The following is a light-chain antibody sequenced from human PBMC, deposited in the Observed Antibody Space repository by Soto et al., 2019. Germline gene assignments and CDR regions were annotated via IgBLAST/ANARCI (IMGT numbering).Light chain of an antibody. CDR2: GAS. Sequence: EVVMTQSPATLSVSPGERAPLSCRASQSVFSNLAWYQQKPGQAPRLLIYGASTRATGIPARFSGSGSGTEFTLTISSLQSEDFAVYYCQQYNNWPYTFGQGTKLEIK. CDR3: QQYNNWPYT. J-gene: IGKJ2*01. V-gene: IGKV3-15*01. CDR1: QSVFSN.